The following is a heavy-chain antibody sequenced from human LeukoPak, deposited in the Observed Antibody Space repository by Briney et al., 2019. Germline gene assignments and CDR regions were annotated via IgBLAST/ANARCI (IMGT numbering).Heavy chain of an antibody. D-gene: IGHD2-8*01. CDR1: GGSISSGSYY. Sequence: SQTLSLTCTVSGGSISSGSYYWSWIRQPAGKGLEWIGRIYTSGSTNYNPSLKSRVTISVDTSKNQFSLKLSSVTAADTAMYYCARAVLATKSEHWFDSWGQGTLVTVSS. CDR2: IYTSGST. CDR3: ARAVLATKSEHWFDS. V-gene: IGHV4-61*02. J-gene: IGHJ5*01.